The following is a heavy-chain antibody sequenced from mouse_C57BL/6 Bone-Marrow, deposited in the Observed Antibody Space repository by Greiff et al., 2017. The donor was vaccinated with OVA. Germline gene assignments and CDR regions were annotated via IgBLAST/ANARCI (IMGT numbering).Heavy chain of an antibody. V-gene: IGHV5-4*01. CDR2: ISDGGSYT. J-gene: IGHJ2*01. CDR1: GFTFSSYA. D-gene: IGHD3-3*01. CDR3: AREEGRGVDY. Sequence: EVKLVESGGGLVKPGGSLKLSCAASGFTFSSYAMSWVRQTPEKRLEWVATISDGGSYTYYPDNVKGRFTISRDNAKNNLYLQMSHLKSEDTAMYYCAREEGRGVDYWGQGTTLTVSS.